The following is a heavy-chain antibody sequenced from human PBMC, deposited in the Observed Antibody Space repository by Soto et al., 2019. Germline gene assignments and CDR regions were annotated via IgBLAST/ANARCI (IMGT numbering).Heavy chain of an antibody. D-gene: IGHD3-3*01. CDR3: ARGGGVGVAGSAAFDM. CDR2: INPATGAA. CDR1: GYPVTAYY. J-gene: IGHJ3*02. Sequence: QLHLVQSGAVVKKPGASVTVSCSASGYPVTAYYMHWVRQAPGRGLEWMGGINPATGAAKYTQTFRGRGTMTREPSPSTGFMELGGLTSEDTAVFYCARGGGVGVAGSAAFDMWGQGTLVTVSS. V-gene: IGHV1-2*02.